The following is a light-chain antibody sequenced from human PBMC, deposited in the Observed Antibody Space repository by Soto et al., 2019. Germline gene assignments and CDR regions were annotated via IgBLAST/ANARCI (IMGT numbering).Light chain of an antibody. V-gene: IGLV2-14*01. CDR1: TSDVGRYNY. CDR3: NSYTSRSTYV. J-gene: IGLJ1*01. Sequence: QSVLTQPASVSGSPGQSITISCTGTTSDVGRYNYVSWYQQHPGKAPKLIIYDVSNRPSGVSNRFSGSKSGNTASLTISGLQAEDEADYYCNSYTSRSTYVFGTVTKVTVL. CDR2: DVS.